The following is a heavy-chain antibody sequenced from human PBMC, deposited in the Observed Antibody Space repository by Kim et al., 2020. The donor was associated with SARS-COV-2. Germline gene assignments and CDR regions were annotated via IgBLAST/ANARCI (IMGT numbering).Heavy chain of an antibody. J-gene: IGHJ6*02. D-gene: IGHD2-2*01. CDR3: ARGKFPATPAAHYYYYYGMDV. Sequence: ASVKVSCKASGYTFTSYYMHWVRQAPGQGLEWMGIINPSGGSTSYAQKFQGRVTMTRDTSTSTVYMELSSLRSEDTAVYYCARGKFPATPAAHYYYYYGMDVWGQGTTVTVSS. V-gene: IGHV1-46*01. CDR1: GYTFTSYY. CDR2: INPSGGST.